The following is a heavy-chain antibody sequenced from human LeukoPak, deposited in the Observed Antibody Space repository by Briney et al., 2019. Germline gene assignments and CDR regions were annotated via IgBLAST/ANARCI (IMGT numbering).Heavy chain of an antibody. CDR3: ARDTIIAAAGKPFDY. CDR1: GYSISSGYY. CDR2: IYHSGST. Sequence: PSGTLSLTCTVSGYSISSGYYWGWIRQPPGKGLEWIGSIYHSGSTYYNPSLKSRVTISVDTSKNQFSLKLNSVTAADTAVYYCARDTIIAAAGKPFDYWGQGTLVTVSS. V-gene: IGHV4-38-2*02. D-gene: IGHD6-13*01. J-gene: IGHJ4*02.